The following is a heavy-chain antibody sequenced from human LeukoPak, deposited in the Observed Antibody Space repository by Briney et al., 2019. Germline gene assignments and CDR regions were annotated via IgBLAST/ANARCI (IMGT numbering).Heavy chain of an antibody. CDR3: ARESSSGRRYFDWLLSEPRGVLGY. J-gene: IGHJ4*02. CDR2: MNPNSGNT. D-gene: IGHD3-9*01. V-gene: IGHV1-8*01. CDR1: GYTFTSYD. Sequence: ASVKVSCKASGYTFTSYDINWVRQATGQGLEWMGWMNPNSGNTGYAQKFQGRVTMTRNTSISTAYMELSSLRSEDTAVYYCARESSSGRRYFDWLLSEPRGVLGYWGQGTLVTVSS.